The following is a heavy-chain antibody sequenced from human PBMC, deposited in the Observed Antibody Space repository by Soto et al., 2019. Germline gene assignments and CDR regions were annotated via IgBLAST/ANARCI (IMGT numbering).Heavy chain of an antibody. V-gene: IGHV1-69*01. D-gene: IGHD6-13*01. J-gene: IGHJ6*02. Sequence: QVQLVQSGADVKKPGSSVKVSCKASGGTLSYNTFSWVRQAPGQGLAWMGGIVTVFGTANHAQKFQGRVTITADESTYTAYMELRRLSSEAADVYYCAREGASSSSQFAIVVWGQGTPVTVSS. CDR3: AREGASSSSQFAIVV. CDR2: IVTVFGTA. CDR1: GGTLSYNT.